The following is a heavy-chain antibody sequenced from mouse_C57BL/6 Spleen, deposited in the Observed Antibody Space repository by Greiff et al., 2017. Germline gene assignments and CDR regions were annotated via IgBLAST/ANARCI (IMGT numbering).Heavy chain of an antibody. V-gene: IGHV1-54*01. J-gene: IGHJ4*01. CDR1: GYAFTNYL. D-gene: IGHD1-1*01. Sequence: VQLQQSGAELVRPGPSVKVSCKASGYAFTNYLIEWVKQRPGQGLEWIGVIHPGSGGPNYNEQFKGKATLTADKSYSTAYMQLSSLTSEDSAVYFCARYYYAAYAMGDWGQGTSVTVSS. CDR2: IHPGSGGP. CDR3: ARYYYAAYAMGD.